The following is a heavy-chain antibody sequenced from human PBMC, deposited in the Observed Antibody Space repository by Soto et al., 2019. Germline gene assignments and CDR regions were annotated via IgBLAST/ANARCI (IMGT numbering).Heavy chain of an antibody. CDR1: GFTVSSNQ. V-gene: IGHV3-66*01. CDR2: IYSGGNT. D-gene: IGHD2-21*01. J-gene: IGHJ4*02. CDR3: ARDLNGDLDY. Sequence: EVQLVESGGGLVQPGGSLRLSCEASGFTVSSNQMSWVRQAPGKGLEWVSVIYSGGNTYYADSVRGRFTVSRDNSKNTLYLHMNSLRAEDTAIYYCARDLNGDLDYWGQGTLVTVSS.